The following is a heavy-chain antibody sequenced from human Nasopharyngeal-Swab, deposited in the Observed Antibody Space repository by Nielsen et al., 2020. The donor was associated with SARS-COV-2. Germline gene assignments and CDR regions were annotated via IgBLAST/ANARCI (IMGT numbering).Heavy chain of an antibody. CDR2: INPSGGST. V-gene: IGHV1-46*01. CDR3: AREVRDTMVRGVIIDY. J-gene: IGHJ4*02. D-gene: IGHD3-10*01. CDR1: GYTFTSDY. Sequence: ASVKVSCKASGYTFTSDYMHWVRQAPGQGLEWMGIINPSGGSTSYAQKFQGRVTMTSDTSTSTVYMELSSLRSEDTAVYYCAREVRDTMVRGVIIDYRGQGTLVTVSS.